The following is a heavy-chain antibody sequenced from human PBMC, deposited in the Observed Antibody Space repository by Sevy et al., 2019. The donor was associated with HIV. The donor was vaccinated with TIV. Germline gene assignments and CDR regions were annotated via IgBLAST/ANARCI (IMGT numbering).Heavy chain of an antibody. CDR3: TTRPYGSIIDY. CDR2: IKGRTDGETT. CDR1: GFNISSAS. Sequence: GGSLRLSCGGSGFNISSASMNWVRQAPGKGLEWVGRIKGRTDGETTDYAAPVKGRFIISTEDSGKTVYVQLNSVKTEDTAMYFCTTRPYGSIIDYWGQGTLVTVSS. J-gene: IGHJ4*02. V-gene: IGHV3-15*07. D-gene: IGHD3-10*01.